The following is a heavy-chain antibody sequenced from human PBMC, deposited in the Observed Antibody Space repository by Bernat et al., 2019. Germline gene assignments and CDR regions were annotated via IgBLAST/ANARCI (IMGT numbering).Heavy chain of an antibody. Sequence: QVQLVESGGGVVHPGRSLRLSCVASGFTFSNYGMHWVRQAPGKGLEWVAVIWYDGSKKYYADSVKGRFTISRDDSKNTLYLQMNSLRVEDTAVYYCVRDYCSTTSCYDYWGQGTLVTVSS. CDR3: VRDYCSTTSCYDY. CDR2: IWYDGSKK. J-gene: IGHJ4*02. D-gene: IGHD2-2*01. V-gene: IGHV3-33*01. CDR1: GFTFSNYG.